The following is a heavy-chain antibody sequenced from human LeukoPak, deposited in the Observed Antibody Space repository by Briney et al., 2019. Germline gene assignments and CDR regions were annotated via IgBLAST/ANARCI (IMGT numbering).Heavy chain of an antibody. J-gene: IGHJ5*02. CDR1: GYTFTGYG. CDR2: ISAYNGNT. D-gene: IGHD2-2*01. CDR3: ARNRIRYQLSKALDP. V-gene: IGHV1-18*01. Sequence: GASVKVSCKASGYTFTGYGISWVRQAPGQGLEWMGWISAYNGNTNYAQKLQGRVTMTTDTSTSTAYMELRSLRSDDTAVYYCARNRIRYQLSKALDPWGQGTLVTVSS.